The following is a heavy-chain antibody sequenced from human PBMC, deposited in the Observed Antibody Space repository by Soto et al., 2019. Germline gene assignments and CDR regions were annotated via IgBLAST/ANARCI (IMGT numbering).Heavy chain of an antibody. CDR1: GLTCSSYA. D-gene: IGHD6-19*01. CDR2: ISGSGGST. Sequence: GGSLRHSWAASGLTCSSYAMSWVRQATGKGLEWVSAISGSGGSTYYADSVKGRFTISRDNSKNTLYLQMNSLRAEDTAVYYCAKGAVAVAVDAFDIWGQGTMVTVSS. V-gene: IGHV3-23*01. J-gene: IGHJ3*02. CDR3: AKGAVAVAVDAFDI.